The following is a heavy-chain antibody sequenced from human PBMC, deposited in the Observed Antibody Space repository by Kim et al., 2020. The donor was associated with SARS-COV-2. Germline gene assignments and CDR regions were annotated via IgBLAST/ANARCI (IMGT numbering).Heavy chain of an antibody. CDR3: ARLSSTGGGPADS. V-gene: IGHV3-74*01. CDR2: IKGDGTNI. CDR1: GFTFSSYW. Sequence: WGSLRLSCAASGFTFSSYWMYWVRQGPGKGLLWVSRIKGDGTNIDYAESVKGRFTISRDNAKNTLYLQMNSLRVEDTAIYYCARLSSTGGGPADSWGQGTQVTVSS. J-gene: IGHJ4*02. D-gene: IGHD2-8*02.